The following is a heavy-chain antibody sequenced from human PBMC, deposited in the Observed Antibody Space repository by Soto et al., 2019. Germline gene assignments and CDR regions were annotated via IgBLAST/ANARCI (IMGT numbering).Heavy chain of an antibody. CDR1: GASISESSHY. V-gene: IGHV4-39*01. CDR2: IYYTGRT. CDR3: SRQFGNYGDWAFDF. Sequence: QLLLQESGPGLVKPSETLSLTCAVSGASISESSHYWAWIRQPPGKGLEWIASIYYTGRTYYNPPLRSRRTISIHVSRDQFSLELSSETAADMAVYYCSRQFGNYGDWAFDFWGQGTLVPVSS. J-gene: IGHJ4*02. D-gene: IGHD4-17*01.